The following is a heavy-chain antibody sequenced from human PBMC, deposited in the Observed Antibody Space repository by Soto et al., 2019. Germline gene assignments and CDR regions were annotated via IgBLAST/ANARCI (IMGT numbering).Heavy chain of an antibody. CDR3: ARGGSGWSAEYFQH. J-gene: IGHJ1*01. V-gene: IGHV1-69*01. D-gene: IGHD6-19*01. Sequence: QVQLVQSGAEVKKPGSSVKVSCTASGGTFSSYAISWVRQAPGQGLEWMGGIIPIFGTANYAQKFQGRVTITADESTSTAYRELSSLRSEDTAVYYCARGGSGWSAEYFQHGGQGTLVTVSS. CDR1: GGTFSSYA. CDR2: IIPIFGTA.